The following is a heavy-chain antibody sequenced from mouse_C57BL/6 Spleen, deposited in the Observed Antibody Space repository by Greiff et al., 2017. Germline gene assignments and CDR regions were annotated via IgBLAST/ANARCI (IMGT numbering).Heavy chain of an antibody. V-gene: IGHV5-4*03. Sequence: EVMLVESGGGLVKPGGSLKLSCAASGFTFSSYAMSWVRQTPEKRLEWVATISDGGSYTYYPDNVKGRFTISRENAKNNLYLQMSHLKSEDTAMYYCARAELGFAYWGQGTLVTVSA. J-gene: IGHJ3*01. D-gene: IGHD4-1*01. CDR2: ISDGGSYT. CDR3: ARAELGFAY. CDR1: GFTFSSYA.